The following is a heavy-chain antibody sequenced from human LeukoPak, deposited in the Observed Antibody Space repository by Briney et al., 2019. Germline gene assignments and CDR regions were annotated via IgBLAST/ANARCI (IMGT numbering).Heavy chain of an antibody. CDR1: GYTFTGYY. CDR3: AREGYSNYGDYYYYGMDV. CDR2: INPNSGGT. D-gene: IGHD4-11*01. Sequence: ASVKVSCKASGYTFTGYYMHWVRQAPGQGLEWMGWINPNSGGTNYAQKFQGRVTMTRDTSISTAYMELSRLRSDDTAVYYCAREGYSNYGDYYYYGMDVWGQGTTVTVSS. V-gene: IGHV1-2*02. J-gene: IGHJ6*02.